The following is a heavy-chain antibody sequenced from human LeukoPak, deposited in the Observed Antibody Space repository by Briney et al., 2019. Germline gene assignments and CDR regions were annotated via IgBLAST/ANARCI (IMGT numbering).Heavy chain of an antibody. J-gene: IGHJ4*02. Sequence: SETLSLTCTVSGGSISGGDYYWSWIRQPPGKGLEWIGYIYYSGSTYYNPSLKSRVIISVDTSKNQFSLKLSSVTAADTAVYYCARVGAGFRVASFDYWGQGTLVTVSS. CDR1: GGSISGGDYY. CDR3: ARVGAGFRVASFDY. V-gene: IGHV4-30-4*01. CDR2: IYYSGST. D-gene: IGHD5-12*01.